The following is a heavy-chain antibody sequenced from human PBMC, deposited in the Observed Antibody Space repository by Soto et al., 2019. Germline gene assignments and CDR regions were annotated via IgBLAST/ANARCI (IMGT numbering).Heavy chain of an antibody. CDR2: ISPSSSYT. J-gene: IGHJ3*02. D-gene: IGHD6-13*01. V-gene: IGHV3-11*06. CDR1: GFTFSDHY. CDR3: ARNHIAAYGTSAYDI. Sequence: PGGSLRLSCAASGFTFSDHYMSWIRQAPGKGLEWVSYISPSSSYTNYAVSVKGRFTISRDNAKNSLYLQMNSPRGEDTAVYYCARNHIAAYGTSAYDIWGQGTMVTVSS.